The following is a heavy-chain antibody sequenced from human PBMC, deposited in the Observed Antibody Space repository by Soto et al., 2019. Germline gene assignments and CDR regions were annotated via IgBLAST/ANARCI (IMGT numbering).Heavy chain of an antibody. CDR3: ARDIGGSLHH. CDR1: GGAFVNYA. V-gene: IGHV1-69*06. D-gene: IGHD1-26*01. J-gene: IGHJ5*02. CDR2: VIPFSGAA. Sequence: QVQLVQSGTEVKRPVSSVKFSCKSSGGAFVNYAITWVRQAPGQGLEWMGGVIPFSGAADYAQNFQGRVLFTADTSASTAYMEVSSLRSDDTAVYSCARDIGGSLHHWGHGTLVIVSS.